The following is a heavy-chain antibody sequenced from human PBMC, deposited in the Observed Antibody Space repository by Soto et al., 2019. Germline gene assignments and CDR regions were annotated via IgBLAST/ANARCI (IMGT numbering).Heavy chain of an antibody. J-gene: IGHJ4*02. CDR2: ISYDGSNK. CDR3: AREFPGYSSGSLLY. D-gene: IGHD6-19*01. Sequence: PGGSLRLSCAASGFTFSSYAMHWVRQAPGKGLEWVAVISYDGSNKYYADSVKGRFTISRDNSKNTLYLQMNSLRAEDTAVYYWAREFPGYSSGSLLYSGPAPLATVSS. V-gene: IGHV3-30-3*01. CDR1: GFTFSSYA.